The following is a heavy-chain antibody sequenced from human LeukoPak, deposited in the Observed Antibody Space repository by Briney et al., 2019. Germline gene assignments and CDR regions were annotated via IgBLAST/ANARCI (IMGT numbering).Heavy chain of an antibody. V-gene: IGHV3-66*01. CDR1: GFTVSSNY. Sequence: GGSLRLSCAASGFTVSSNYMSWVRQAPGKGLEWVSVIYSGGSTYYADSVKGRFTISRDNSKNTLYLQMNSLRAEDTAVYYCARAKAMVRGVRLDYFDYWGQGTLVTVSS. CDR3: ARAKAMVRGVRLDYFDY. J-gene: IGHJ4*02. D-gene: IGHD3-10*01. CDR2: IYSGGST.